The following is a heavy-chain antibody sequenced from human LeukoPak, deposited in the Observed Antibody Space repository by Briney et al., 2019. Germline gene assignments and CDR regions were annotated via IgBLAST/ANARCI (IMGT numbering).Heavy chain of an antibody. CDR2: IYYSGST. CDR3: ARRMKGDYKSLFYFDY. CDR1: GGSISSYY. V-gene: IGHV4-59*08. D-gene: IGHD4-17*01. J-gene: IGHJ4*02. Sequence: PSETLSFTCTVSGGSISSYYWSWIRQPPGKGLEWIGYIYYSGSTNYNPSLKSRVTISVDTSKNQFSLKLSSVTAADTAVYYCARRMKGDYKSLFYFDYWGQGTLVTVSS.